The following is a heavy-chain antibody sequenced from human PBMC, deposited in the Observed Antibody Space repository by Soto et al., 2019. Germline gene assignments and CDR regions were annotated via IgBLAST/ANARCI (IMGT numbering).Heavy chain of an antibody. CDR2: IYHIGST. D-gene: IGHD3-9*01. CDR3: ARDQGAVYDILTGYPYYYYYGMDV. V-gene: IGHV4-4*02. J-gene: IGHJ6*02. Sequence: SETLSLTCAVSGGSVSSTNWWSWVRQSPGKGLEWIGDIYHIGSTNYNPSLRGRVTISVDKSNNQFSLTLNSVTAADTAVYYCARDQGAVYDILTGYPYYYYYGMDVWGQGTTVTVSS. CDR1: GGSVSSTNW.